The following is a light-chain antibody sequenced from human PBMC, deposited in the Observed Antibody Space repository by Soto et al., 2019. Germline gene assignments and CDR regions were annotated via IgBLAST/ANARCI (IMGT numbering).Light chain of an antibody. Sequence: EIVLTQSPATLSLSPGERATLSCRASQSVSSYLAWYQQKPVQAPRLLIYDASNRATGIPVRFWGSGSGTAFSITISSVEPEDFAVYYGQERGNWPRGTFGQGTKLEIK. CDR1: QSVSSY. CDR2: DAS. CDR3: QERGNWPRGT. V-gene: IGKV3-11*01. J-gene: IGKJ2*01.